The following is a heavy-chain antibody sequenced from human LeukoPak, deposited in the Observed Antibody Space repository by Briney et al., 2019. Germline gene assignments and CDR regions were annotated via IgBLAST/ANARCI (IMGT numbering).Heavy chain of an antibody. CDR3: AKDPYYSGSGSPRHFDY. D-gene: IGHD3-10*01. V-gene: IGHV3-30*02. CDR2: IRYDGSNK. CDR1: GFTFSSYG. J-gene: IGHJ4*02. Sequence: GGSLRLSCAASGFTFSSYGMHWVRQAPGKGLEWVAFIRYDGSNKFYADSVKGRFTISRDNSKNTLHLQMNSLRAEDTAVYYCAKDPYYSGSGSPRHFDYWGQGTLVTVSS.